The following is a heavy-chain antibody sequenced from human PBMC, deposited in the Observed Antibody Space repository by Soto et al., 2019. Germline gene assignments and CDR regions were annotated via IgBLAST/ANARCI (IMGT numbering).Heavy chain of an antibody. V-gene: IGHV3-30*18. D-gene: IGHD3-22*01. CDR2: ISYDGSNK. Sequence: QVQLVESGGGVVQPGRSLRLSCAASGFTFSSYGMHWVRQAPGKGLEWVAVISYDGSNKYYADSVKGRFTISRDNSKNTLYLQMSSLRAEDTAVYYCAKGLKGYYDSSGKYGMDVWGQGTTVTVSS. J-gene: IGHJ6*02. CDR3: AKGLKGYYDSSGKYGMDV. CDR1: GFTFSSYG.